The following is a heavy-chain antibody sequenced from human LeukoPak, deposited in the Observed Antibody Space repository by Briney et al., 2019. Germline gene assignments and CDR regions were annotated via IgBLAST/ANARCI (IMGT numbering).Heavy chain of an antibody. Sequence: ASVKVSCKASGYTFTGYHMHWVRQAPGQGLEWMGWINPNSGGTNYAQKFQGRVTMTRDTSISTAYMELSRLRSDDTAVYYCARERAAAGTVFSDAFDIWGQGTMVTVSS. D-gene: IGHD6-13*01. CDR2: INPNSGGT. J-gene: IGHJ3*02. CDR3: ARERAAAGTVFSDAFDI. CDR1: GYTFTGYH. V-gene: IGHV1-2*02.